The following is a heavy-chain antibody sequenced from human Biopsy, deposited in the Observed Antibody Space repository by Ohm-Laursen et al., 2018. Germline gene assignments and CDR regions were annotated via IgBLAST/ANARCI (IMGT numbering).Heavy chain of an antibody. CDR2: VTTTSSYI. CDR3: ARAPFGSGSYSEFDY. D-gene: IGHD3-22*01. V-gene: IGHV3-21*06. Sequence: SLRLSCAASGFTFTNYGMHWVRQAPGKGLEWVSSVTTTSSYIYYADSVKGRFTISRDNSKSSLSLQMNSLRGEDTAVYYCARAPFGSGSYSEFDYWGQGSLVTVSS. J-gene: IGHJ4*02. CDR1: GFTFTNYG.